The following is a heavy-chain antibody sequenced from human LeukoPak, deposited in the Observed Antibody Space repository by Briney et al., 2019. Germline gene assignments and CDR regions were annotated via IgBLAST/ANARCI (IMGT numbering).Heavy chain of an antibody. CDR3: ARVNLAAAGEFDY. Sequence: ASVKVSCKASGYTFTSYYMHWVRQAPGQGLEWMGWINPNSGGTNYAQKFQGRVTMTRDTSISTAYMELSRLRSDDTAVYYCARVNLAAAGEFDYWGQGTLVTVSS. CDR1: GYTFTSYY. V-gene: IGHV1-2*02. CDR2: INPNSGGT. J-gene: IGHJ4*02. D-gene: IGHD6-13*01.